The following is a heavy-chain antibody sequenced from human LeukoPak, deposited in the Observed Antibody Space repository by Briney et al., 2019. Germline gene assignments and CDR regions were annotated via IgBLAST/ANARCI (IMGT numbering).Heavy chain of an antibody. J-gene: IGHJ5*02. V-gene: IGHV3-53*01. Sequence: PGGSLRLSCAASGLTVNSNYMNWVRQAPGKGLQWVSVIYSGGTTYYADSVKGRFTISRDNSKNTLYLQMNSLRAEDTAVYYCAKDAKGGYYAGSAAFDPWGQGTLVTVSS. CDR3: AKDAKGGYYAGSAAFDP. CDR2: IYSGGTT. CDR1: GLTVNSNY. D-gene: IGHD3-10*01.